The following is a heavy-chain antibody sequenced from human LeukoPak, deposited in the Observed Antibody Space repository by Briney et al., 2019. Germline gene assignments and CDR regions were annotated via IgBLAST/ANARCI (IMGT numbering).Heavy chain of an antibody. Sequence: SETLSLTCAVYGGSFSGYYWSWIRQPPGKGLEWIGEINHSGSTNYNPSLKSRVTISVDTSKNQFSLKLSSVTAADTAVYYCVRGRHTDGSGSHFYYYYYYMDVWGKGTTVTVSS. CDR2: INHSGST. J-gene: IGHJ6*03. D-gene: IGHD3-10*01. CDR1: GGSFSGYY. CDR3: VRGRHTDGSGSHFYYYYYYMDV. V-gene: IGHV4-34*01.